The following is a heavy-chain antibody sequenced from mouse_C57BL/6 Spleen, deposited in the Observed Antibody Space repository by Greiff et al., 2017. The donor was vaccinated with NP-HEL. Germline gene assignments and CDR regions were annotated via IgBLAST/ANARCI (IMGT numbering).Heavy chain of an antibody. CDR2: INPNYGTT. V-gene: IGHV1-39*01. CDR1: GYSFTDYN. D-gene: IGHD1-1*01. Sequence: VQLQQSGPELVKPGASVKISCKASGYSFTDYNMNWVKQSNGKSLEWIGVINPNYGTTSYNQKFKGKATLTVDQSSSTSYMQLNSLKSEDSAVDYCANSYDGGIYDFDYWGQGTTLTVSS. J-gene: IGHJ2*01. CDR3: ANSYDGGIYDFDY.